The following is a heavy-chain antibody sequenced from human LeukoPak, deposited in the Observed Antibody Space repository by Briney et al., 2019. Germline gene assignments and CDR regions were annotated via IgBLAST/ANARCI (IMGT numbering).Heavy chain of an antibody. CDR1: GFTFSSYG. CDR2: IRYDGSNK. J-gene: IGHJ4*02. V-gene: IGHV3-30*02. CDR3: ARALRFLVDY. D-gene: IGHD3-3*01. Sequence: GGSLRLSCAASGFTFSSYGMHWVRQAPGKGLEWVAFIRYDGSNKYYADSVKGRFTISRDNSKNTLYLQMNSLRAEDTAVYYCARALRFLVDYWGQGTLVTVSS.